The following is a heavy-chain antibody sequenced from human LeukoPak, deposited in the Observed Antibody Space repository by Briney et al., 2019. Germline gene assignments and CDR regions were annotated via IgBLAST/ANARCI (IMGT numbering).Heavy chain of an antibody. V-gene: IGHV4-34*01. Sequence: ASETLSLTCAVYGGSFSGYYWSWIRQPPGKGLEWIGEINHSGSTNYNPSLKSRVTISVDTSKNQFSLKLSSVTAADTAVYYCAREGLSGLPLDYWGQGTLVTVSS. CDR3: AREGLSGLPLDY. J-gene: IGHJ4*02. CDR1: GGSFSGYY. CDR2: INHSGST. D-gene: IGHD1-14*01.